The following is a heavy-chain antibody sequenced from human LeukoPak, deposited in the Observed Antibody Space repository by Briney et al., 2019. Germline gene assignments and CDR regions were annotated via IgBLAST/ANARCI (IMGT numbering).Heavy chain of an antibody. CDR2: INASGGST. CDR1: GYTFTSYY. V-gene: IGHV1-46*01. D-gene: IGHD4-23*01. CDR3: ATPQETPDYGGKDTRFDY. J-gene: IGHJ4*02. Sequence: ASLKVSCKASGYTFTSYYMHWVRQAPGQGLEWMGIINASGGSTSYAQKFQGRITMTRDTSTSTVYMELSSLRSEDTAVYYCATPQETPDYGGKDTRFDYWGQGTLVTVSS.